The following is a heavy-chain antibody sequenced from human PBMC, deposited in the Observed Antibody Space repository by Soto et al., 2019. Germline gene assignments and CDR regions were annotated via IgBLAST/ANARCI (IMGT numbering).Heavy chain of an antibody. D-gene: IGHD3-22*01. Sequence: SETLSLTCTVSGGSISSGDYYWSWIRQPPGKGLEWIGYIYYSGSTYYNPSLKSRVTISVDTSKNSLYLQMNSLRAEDTAVYYCARVTYYYDSSGSWAYDAFDIWGQGTMVTVSS. CDR2: IYYSGST. CDR1: GGSISSGDYY. J-gene: IGHJ3*02. V-gene: IGHV4-30-4*01. CDR3: ARVTYYYDSSGSWAYDAFDI.